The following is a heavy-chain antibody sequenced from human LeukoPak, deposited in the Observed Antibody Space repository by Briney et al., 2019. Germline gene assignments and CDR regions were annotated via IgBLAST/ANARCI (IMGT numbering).Heavy chain of an antibody. D-gene: IGHD1-1*01. J-gene: IGHJ3*02. CDR2: INPSGGST. CDR1: GYTFTSYY. V-gene: IGHV1-46*01. CDR3: ARDRRELERRIAAFDI. Sequence: ASVKDSRKASGYTFTSYYMHGVRQAPGKGGEWMGIINPSGGSTSYAQKFQGRVTMTRNMSTSTVYMELSSLRSEDTAVYYCARDRRELERRIAAFDIWGQGTMVTVSS.